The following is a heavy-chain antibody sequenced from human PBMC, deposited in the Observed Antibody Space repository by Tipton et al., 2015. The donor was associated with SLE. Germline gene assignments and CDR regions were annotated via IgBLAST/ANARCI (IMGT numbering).Heavy chain of an antibody. D-gene: IGHD7-27*01. CDR3: ARLSGDSTWYVDL. Sequence: TLSLTCTVSDDSISNYYWSWIRQSPGKGLEWIGYGYYIGSTNYNPSLKSRVTISLDTSKNQFSLRLSSVTAADTAVYYCARLSGDSTWYVDLWGRGTLVTVSS. V-gene: IGHV4-59*08. CDR2: GYYIGST. J-gene: IGHJ2*01. CDR1: DDSISNYY.